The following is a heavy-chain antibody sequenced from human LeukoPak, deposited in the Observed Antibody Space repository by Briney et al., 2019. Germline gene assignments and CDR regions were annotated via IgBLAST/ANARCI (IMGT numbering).Heavy chain of an antibody. Sequence: SETLSLTCTVSGGSISSGGYYWSWIRQHPGKGLEWIGYIYYSGSTYYNPSLKSRVTISVDTAKNQFSLKLSSVTAADTAVYYCARGYYECSGYLFDRWGQGTLVTVSS. V-gene: IGHV4-31*03. CDR1: GGSISSGGYY. CDR2: IYYSGST. CDR3: ARGYYECSGYLFDR. D-gene: IGHD3-22*01. J-gene: IGHJ5*02.